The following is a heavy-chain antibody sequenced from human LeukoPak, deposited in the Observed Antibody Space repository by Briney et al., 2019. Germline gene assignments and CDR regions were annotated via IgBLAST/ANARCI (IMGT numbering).Heavy chain of an antibody. Sequence: SETLSLTCTVSGGSISSYYWSWIRQPPGKGLEWIGYIYYSGSTNYNPSLKSRVTISVDTSKNQFSLKLSSVTAADTAVYYCARERSGSYAFDPWGQGTLVTVPS. D-gene: IGHD1-26*01. CDR2: IYYSGST. J-gene: IGHJ5*02. CDR1: GGSISSYY. V-gene: IGHV4-59*12. CDR3: ARERSGSYAFDP.